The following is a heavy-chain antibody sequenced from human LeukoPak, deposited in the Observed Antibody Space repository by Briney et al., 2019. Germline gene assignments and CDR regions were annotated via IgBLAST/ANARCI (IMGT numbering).Heavy chain of an antibody. V-gene: IGHV1-2*02. J-gene: IGHJ4*02. D-gene: IGHD3-22*01. CDR2: LNPNSGGT. Sequence: ASVKVSCKASGYTFISYYMQWVPQTPGQGLESMGWLNPNSGGTNYAQKFQGRVTMTRDTSISTAYMELSRLRSDDTAVYYCARDERYDSSGYPFDYWGQGTLVSVPS. CDR1: GYTFISYY. CDR3: ARDERYDSSGYPFDY.